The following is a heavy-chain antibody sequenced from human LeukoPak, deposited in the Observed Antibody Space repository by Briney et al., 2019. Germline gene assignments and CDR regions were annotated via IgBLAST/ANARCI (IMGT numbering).Heavy chain of an antibody. J-gene: IGHJ1*01. CDR3: TSENYGDYV. CDR2: IRSKANRYAT. V-gene: IGHV3-73*01. CDR1: GFTFSSYS. Sequence: GGSLRLSCAASGFTFSSYSMHWVRQASGKGLEWVGRIRSKANRYATAYAASVKGRFTISRDDSKNTAYLQMNSLKTEDTAVYYCTSENYGDYVWGQGTLVTVSS. D-gene: IGHD4-17*01.